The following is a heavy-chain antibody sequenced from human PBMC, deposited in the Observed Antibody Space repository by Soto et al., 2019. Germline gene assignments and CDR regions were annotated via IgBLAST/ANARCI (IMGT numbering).Heavy chain of an antibody. V-gene: IGHV3-21*01. CDR3: ARSGGYCSSTSCYQDY. J-gene: IGHJ4*02. Sequence: EVQLVESGGGLVKPGGSLRLSCAASGFTFSSYSMNCVRQAPGKGLEWVSSISSSSSYIYYADSVKGRFTISRDNAKNSLYLQMNSLRAEDTAVYYCARSGGYCSSTSCYQDYWGQGTLVTVSS. CDR1: GFTFSSYS. D-gene: IGHD2-2*01. CDR2: ISSSSSYI.